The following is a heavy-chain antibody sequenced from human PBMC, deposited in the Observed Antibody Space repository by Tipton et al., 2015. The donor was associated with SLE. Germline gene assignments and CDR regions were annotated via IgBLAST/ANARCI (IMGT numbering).Heavy chain of an antibody. J-gene: IGHJ4*02. V-gene: IGHV3-33*01. CDR1: GFTFGSYG. CDR3: ARDGSSSPTGFDY. CDR2: IWYDGSNK. Sequence: SLRLSCAASGFTFGSYGMHWVRQAPGKGLEWVAVIWYDGSNKYYADSVKGRFTISRDNSKNTLYLQMNSLRAEDTAVYYCARDGSSSPTGFDYWGQGTLVTVSS. D-gene: IGHD6-13*01.